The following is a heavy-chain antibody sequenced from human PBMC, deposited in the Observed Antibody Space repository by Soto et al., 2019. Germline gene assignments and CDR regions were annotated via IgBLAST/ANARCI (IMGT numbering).Heavy chain of an antibody. Sequence: QVQLVQSGAEVKVPGASVRVSCKASGYTLTSYYMHWVRQAPGQGLEWMGFISPNGAYRDNTQKFKGTLAVTKDSLTNTLHMDLSSLGFEDTAIYCCAIEGAPATKMFDFWGQGTLVTVSS. CDR2: ISPNGAYR. D-gene: IGHD2-2*01. J-gene: IGHJ4*02. CDR1: GYTLTSYY. V-gene: IGHV1-46*01. CDR3: AIEGAPATKMFDF.